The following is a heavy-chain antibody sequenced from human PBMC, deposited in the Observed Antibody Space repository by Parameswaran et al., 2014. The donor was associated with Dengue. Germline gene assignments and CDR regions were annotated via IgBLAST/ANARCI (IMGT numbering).Heavy chain of an antibody. V-gene: IGHV4-39*01. D-gene: IGHD3-22*01. CDR2: IYYSGST. Sequence: PGKGLEWIGTIYYSGSTYYNPSLKSRVTISVDTSKNQFSLRLSSVTAADTAVYYCARRQQYYDSGGYERYFDLWGRGTLVTVSS. CDR3: ARRQQYYDSGGYERYFDL. J-gene: IGHJ2*01.